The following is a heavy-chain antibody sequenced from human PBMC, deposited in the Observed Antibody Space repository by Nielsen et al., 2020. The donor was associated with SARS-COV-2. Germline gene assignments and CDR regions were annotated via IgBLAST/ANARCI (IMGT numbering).Heavy chain of an antibody. CDR3: ATLSMDV. Sequence: GGSLTLSCAASGFTFSSYAMSWVRQPPGKGLEWVSAISGSGGSTYYADSVKGRFTISRDNSKYTLFLQMNRPRAEDAAVYCCATLSMDVWGQGTTVTVSS. J-gene: IGHJ6*02. V-gene: IGHV3-23*01. CDR1: GFTFSSYA. CDR2: ISGSGGST.